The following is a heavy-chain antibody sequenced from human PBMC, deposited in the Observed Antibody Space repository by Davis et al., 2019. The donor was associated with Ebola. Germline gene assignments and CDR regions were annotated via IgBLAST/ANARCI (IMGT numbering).Heavy chain of an antibody. D-gene: IGHD3-10*01. Sequence: GESLKISCAASGFTFSSYAMHWVRQAPGKGLEWVAVISYDGSNKYYADSVKGRFTISRDNSKNTLYLQMNSLRAEDTAVYYCARPVRGVISYYFDYWGQGTLVTVSS. CDR2: ISYDGSNK. CDR3: ARPVRGVISYYFDY. J-gene: IGHJ4*02. V-gene: IGHV3-30-3*01. CDR1: GFTFSSYA.